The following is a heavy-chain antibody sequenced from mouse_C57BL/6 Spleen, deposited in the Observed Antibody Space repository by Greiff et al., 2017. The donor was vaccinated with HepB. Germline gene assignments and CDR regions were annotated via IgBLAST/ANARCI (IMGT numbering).Heavy chain of an antibody. Sequence: EVQLQQSGPELVKPGASVKISCKASGYSFTDYNMNWVKHSNGKSLEWIGVINPNYGTTSYNQKFKGKATLTVDQSSSRAYMQLNSLTSEDSAVYYCARRGGSRIYWYFDVWGTGTTVTVSS. CDR1: GYSFTDYN. CDR3: ARRGGSRIYWYFDV. V-gene: IGHV1-39*01. CDR2: INPNYGTT. J-gene: IGHJ1*03. D-gene: IGHD1-1*01.